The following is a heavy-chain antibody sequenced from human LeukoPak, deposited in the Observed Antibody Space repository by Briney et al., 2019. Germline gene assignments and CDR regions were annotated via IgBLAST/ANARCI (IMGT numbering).Heavy chain of an antibody. D-gene: IGHD6-19*01. CDR1: GYTFTSCD. V-gene: IGHV1-8*01. J-gene: IGHJ4*02. CDR3: TRGSSGRRDN. CDR2: MNPNSGNT. Sequence: ASVKVSCKASGYTFTSCDINWVRQATGQGLEWMGWMNPNSGNTGYGQSFKGRITMTRDISIGTAYMELSNLNSEDTAIYYCTRGSSGRRDNWGQGTLVTVSA.